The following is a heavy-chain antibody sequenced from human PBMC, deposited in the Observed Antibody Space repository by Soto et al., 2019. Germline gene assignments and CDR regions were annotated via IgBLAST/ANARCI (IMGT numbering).Heavy chain of an antibody. D-gene: IGHD3-22*01. CDR1: GGTFSSYT. CDR2: IIPIFGTA. V-gene: IGHV1-69*13. J-gene: IGHJ3*02. CDR3: AREDGNYYDSSGYPLGAFDI. Sequence: GASVKVSCKASGGTFSSYTISWVRQAPGQGLEWMGGIIPIFGTANYAQKFQGRVTITADESTSTAYMELSSLRSEDTAVYYCAREDGNYYDSSGYPLGAFDIWGQGTMVTVSS.